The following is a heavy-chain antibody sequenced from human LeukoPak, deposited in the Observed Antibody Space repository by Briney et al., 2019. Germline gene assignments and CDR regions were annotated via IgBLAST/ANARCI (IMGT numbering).Heavy chain of an antibody. CDR2: INPNSGGT. CDR1: GYTFTGYY. D-gene: IGHD2-2*01. V-gene: IGHV1-2*02. J-gene: IGHJ6*02. CDR3: AREYCIIPSFYPPDV. Sequence: ASVKVSCKASGYTFTGYYMHWVRQAPGPGLEWMGWINPNSGGTNYAQKFQGRVTMTRDTSISTAYMELSRLRSDDTAVYYCAREYCIIPSFYPPDVWAKGPRSPSP.